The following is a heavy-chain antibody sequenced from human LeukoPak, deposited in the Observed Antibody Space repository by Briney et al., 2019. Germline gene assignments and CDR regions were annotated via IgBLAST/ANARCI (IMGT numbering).Heavy chain of an antibody. V-gene: IGHV4-59*08. CDR2: IYYTGTT. CDR3: ARHDPVGYFLRGMDV. Sequence: SSETLSLTCAVSGDAISGYYWSWIRQPPGKGLEWVGYIYYTGTTIDNPSLKSRVTMSVDPSKNQFSLDLSSVTAADTAVYFCARHDPVGYFLRGMDVWGQGTTVTVSS. CDR1: GDAISGYY. D-gene: IGHD2/OR15-2a*01. J-gene: IGHJ6*02.